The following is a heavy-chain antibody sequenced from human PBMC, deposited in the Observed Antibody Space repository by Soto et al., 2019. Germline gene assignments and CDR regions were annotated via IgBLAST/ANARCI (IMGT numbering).Heavy chain of an antibody. D-gene: IGHD6-13*01. CDR2: IYYSGST. Sequence: PSETLSLTCTVSGGSISSYYWSWIRQPPGKGLEWIGYIYYSGSTNYNPSPKSRVTISVDTSKNQFSLKLSSVTAADTAVYYCASSSWYGVGLDYYYYGMDVWGQGTTVTVSS. J-gene: IGHJ6*02. CDR1: GGSISSYY. CDR3: ASSSWYGVGLDYYYYGMDV. V-gene: IGHV4-59*08.